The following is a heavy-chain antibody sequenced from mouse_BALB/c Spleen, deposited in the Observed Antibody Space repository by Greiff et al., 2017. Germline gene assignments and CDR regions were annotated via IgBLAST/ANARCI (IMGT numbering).Heavy chain of an antibody. J-gene: IGHJ2*01. V-gene: IGHV1-54*01. CDR3: ARDGYEFDY. CDR2: INPGSGGT. Sequence: LVESGAELVRPGTSVKVSCKASGYAFTNYLIEWVKQRPGQGLEWIGVINPGSGGTNYNEKFKGKATLTADKSSSTAYMQLSSLTSDDSAVYFCARDGYEFDYWGQGTTLTVSS. CDR1: GYAFTNYL. D-gene: IGHD2-2*01.